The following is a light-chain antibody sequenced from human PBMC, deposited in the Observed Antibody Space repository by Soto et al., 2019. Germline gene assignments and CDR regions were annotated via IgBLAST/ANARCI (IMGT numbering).Light chain of an antibody. V-gene: IGLV3-1*01. CDR3: QAWDSSTAWV. Sequence: SYELTQPPSVSVSPGQTASISCSGDKLGDKYVCWYQQKPGQSPVLLIYQDIKRPSGIPERFSGSNSGNTATLTIRGTQAMAEADYYCQAWDSSTAWVFGGGTKVTVL. CDR2: QDI. CDR1: KLGDKY. J-gene: IGLJ2*01.